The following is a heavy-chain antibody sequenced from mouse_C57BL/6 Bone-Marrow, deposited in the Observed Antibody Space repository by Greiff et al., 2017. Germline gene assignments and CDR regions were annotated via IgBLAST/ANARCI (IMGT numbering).Heavy chain of an antibody. J-gene: IGHJ2*01. V-gene: IGHV1-55*01. Sequence: QVQLQQPGAELVKPGASVKMSCTASGFTFTSYWITWVQQRPGQGLEWIGDICPASGRTNYTEKFKGQAILTVDTSSNTAYMQLSSLTSEASAVFYGARSCPPGRSFDYWGQGTTLTVSS. CDR3: ARSCPPGRSFDY. CDR1: GFTFTSYW. D-gene: IGHD3-3*01. CDR2: ICPASGRT.